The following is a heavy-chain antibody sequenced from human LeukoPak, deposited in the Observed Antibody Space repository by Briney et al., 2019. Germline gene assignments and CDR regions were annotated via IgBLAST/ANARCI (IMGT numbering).Heavy chain of an antibody. CDR2: ISGSGGST. CDR3: AKDGPDFWSGYYFEQGAFDY. CDR1: GFTFSIYA. V-gene: IGHV3-23*01. D-gene: IGHD3-3*01. Sequence: PGGSLRLSCAASGFTFSIYAMSWVRQAPGKGLEWVSAISGSGGSTYYADSVKGRFTISRDNSKNTLYLQMNSLRAEDTAVYYCAKDGPDFWSGYYFEQGAFDYWGQGTLVTVSS. J-gene: IGHJ4*02.